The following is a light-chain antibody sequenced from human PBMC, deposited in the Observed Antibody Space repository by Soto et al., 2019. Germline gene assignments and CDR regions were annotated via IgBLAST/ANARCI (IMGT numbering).Light chain of an antibody. V-gene: IGLV3-21*04. J-gene: IGLJ1*01. CDR2: YDS. CDR1: NIGSKS. CDR3: QVWDSSSDHPV. Sequence: VLTQPPSVSVAPGKTARITCGGNNIGSKSVHWYQQKPGQAPVLVIYYDSDRPSGIPERFSGSNSGNTATLTISRVEAGDEADYYCQVWDSSSDHPVFGTGTKLTVL.